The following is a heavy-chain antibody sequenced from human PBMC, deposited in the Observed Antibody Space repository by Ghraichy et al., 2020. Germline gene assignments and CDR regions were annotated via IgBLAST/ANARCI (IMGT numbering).Heavy chain of an antibody. J-gene: IGHJ4*02. CDR2: IGGGGDT. Sequence: GESLNISCAASGFTLSNYAMNWVRQVPGKGLEWVSSIGGGGDTHYAESVKGRFTISRDPSKNTLYLQMNSLRAEDTALYYCAKVYGGYYFQFLGQGTQVTVSS. CDR3: AKVYGGYYFQF. CDR1: GFTLSNYA. D-gene: IGHD4-23*01. V-gene: IGHV3-23*01.